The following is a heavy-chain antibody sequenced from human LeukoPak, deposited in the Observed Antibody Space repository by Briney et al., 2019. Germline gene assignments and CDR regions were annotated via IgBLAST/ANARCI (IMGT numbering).Heavy chain of an antibody. D-gene: IGHD3-9*01. J-gene: IGHJ4*02. CDR2: INHVGST. CDR3: ARHLGRYFDWSTEGVFDY. Sequence: PSETLSLTCAVYGGSFSGYYWSCIRQPPGKGLEWIGEINHVGSTNYNPSLKSRVTISVDTSKNQFSLKLSSVTAADTAVYYCARHLGRYFDWSTEGVFDYWGQGTLVTVSS. V-gene: IGHV4-34*01. CDR1: GGSFSGYY.